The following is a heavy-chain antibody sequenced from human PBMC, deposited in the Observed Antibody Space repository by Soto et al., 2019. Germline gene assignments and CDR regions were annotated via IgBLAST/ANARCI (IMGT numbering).Heavy chain of an antibody. CDR3: ARNPRAVAAMHMDV. CDR1: GGTFSSYA. Sequence: QVQLVQSGAEGKKPGSSVKVSCKASGGTFSSYAFNWVRQAPGQGLEWMGRIIPILGIGDYAQRFQGRVTITADKSTSTVYMELSSLRSEDTAVYYCARNPRAVAAMHMDVWGKGTMVTVSS. V-gene: IGHV1-69*04. D-gene: IGHD6-19*01. CDR2: IIPILGIG. J-gene: IGHJ6*03.